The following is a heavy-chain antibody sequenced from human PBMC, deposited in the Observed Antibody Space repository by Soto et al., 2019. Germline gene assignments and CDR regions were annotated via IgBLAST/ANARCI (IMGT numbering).Heavy chain of an antibody. CDR3: AKDRFRYCSGGSCYSIDY. Sequence: QVQLVESGGGVVQPGRSLRLSCAASGFTFSSYGMHWVRQAPGKGLEWVAVISYDGSNKYYADSVKGRFTISRDNSKNTLYLQMNSLRAEDTAVYYCAKDRFRYCSGGSCYSIDYWGQGTLVTVSS. V-gene: IGHV3-30*18. CDR1: GFTFSSYG. J-gene: IGHJ4*02. CDR2: ISYDGSNK. D-gene: IGHD2-15*01.